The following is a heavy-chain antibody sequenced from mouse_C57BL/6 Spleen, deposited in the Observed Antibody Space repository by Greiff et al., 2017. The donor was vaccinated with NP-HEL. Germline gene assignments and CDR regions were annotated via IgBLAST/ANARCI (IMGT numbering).Heavy chain of an antibody. CDR2: IYPGSGSI. V-gene: IGHV1-55*01. J-gene: IGHJ4*01. Sequence: VQLQQPGAELVKPGASVKMSCKASGYTFTSYWITWVKQRPGQGLEWIGDIYPGSGSINYNEKFKSKATLTVDTSSSTAYMQLSSLASEDSAVYYCARYSNYAMDYWGQGTSVTVSS. CDR3: ARYSNYAMDY. D-gene: IGHD2-5*01. CDR1: GYTFTSYW.